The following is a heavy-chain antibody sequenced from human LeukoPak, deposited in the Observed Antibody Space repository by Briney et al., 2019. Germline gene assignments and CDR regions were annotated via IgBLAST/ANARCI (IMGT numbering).Heavy chain of an antibody. CDR1: GFTFGSYA. D-gene: IGHD2-15*01. CDR2: ISDSGGST. Sequence: GGSPRLSCAASGFTFGSYALSWVRQAPGKGLEYVSAISDSGGSTYYADSVKGRFTISRDNSKNTLYLQMSSLRAEDTAVYFCVRGYSFGPYGMDVWGQGTTVTVSS. V-gene: IGHV3-64D*09. CDR3: VRGYSFGPYGMDV. J-gene: IGHJ6*02.